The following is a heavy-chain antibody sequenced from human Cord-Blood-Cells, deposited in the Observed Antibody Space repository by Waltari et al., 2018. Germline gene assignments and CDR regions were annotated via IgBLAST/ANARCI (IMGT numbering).Heavy chain of an antibody. Sequence: QVQLVQSGAEVKKPGASVKVSCKASGYTFTSYALHWVRQAPGQRLEWMGWINAGNGNTKYSQKFQGRVTITRDTSASTAYMELSSLRSEDTAVYYCARGGDYGDYAEYSQHWGQGTLVTVSS. CDR3: ARGGDYGDYAEYSQH. CDR1: GYTFTSYA. J-gene: IGHJ1*01. V-gene: IGHV1-3*01. CDR2: INAGNGNT. D-gene: IGHD4-17*01.